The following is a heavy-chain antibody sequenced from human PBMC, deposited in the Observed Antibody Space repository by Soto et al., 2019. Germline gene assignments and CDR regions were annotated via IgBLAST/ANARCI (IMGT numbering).Heavy chain of an antibody. CDR1: GGSVSSGSYY. Sequence: PEETLSLTCTVSGGSVSSGSYYWSWIRQPPGKGLEWVGYIYYSGSTNYNPSLKSRVTISVDTSKNQFSLKLSSVTAADTAVYYCARGYRVGATEPFDYWGQGTLVTVSS. D-gene: IGHD1-26*01. CDR2: IYYSGST. J-gene: IGHJ4*02. CDR3: ARGYRVGATEPFDY. V-gene: IGHV4-61*01.